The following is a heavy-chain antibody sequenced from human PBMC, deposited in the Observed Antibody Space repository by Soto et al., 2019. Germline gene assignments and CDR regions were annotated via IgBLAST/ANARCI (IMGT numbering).Heavy chain of an antibody. D-gene: IGHD2-2*01. Sequence: QLQLQEPGPGLVKPSETLSLTCTVSGGSISSSSYYWGWIRQPPGKGLEWIGSIYYSGSTYYNPSLKCRVTISVDTSKNQFSLKLSSVTAADTAVYYCARQPYCSSTSCYPFSNWFDPWGQGTLVTVSS. CDR3: ARQPYCSSTSCYPFSNWFDP. CDR2: IYYSGST. J-gene: IGHJ5*02. V-gene: IGHV4-39*01. CDR1: GGSISSSSYY.